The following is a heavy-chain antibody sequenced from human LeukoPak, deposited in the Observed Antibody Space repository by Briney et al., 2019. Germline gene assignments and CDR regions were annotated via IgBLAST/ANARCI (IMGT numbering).Heavy chain of an antibody. D-gene: IGHD5-12*01. V-gene: IGHV4-61*02. CDR2: IYTSGIT. CDR3: ARSRIPWRNSAFDI. CDR1: GGSISSGSYY. Sequence: SETLSLTCTVSGGSISSGSYYWSWIRQPAGKGLEWIGRIYTSGITNYNPSLKSRVTISVDTSKNQFSLKLSSVTAADTAVYYCARSRIPWRNSAFDIWGQGTMVTVSS. J-gene: IGHJ3*02.